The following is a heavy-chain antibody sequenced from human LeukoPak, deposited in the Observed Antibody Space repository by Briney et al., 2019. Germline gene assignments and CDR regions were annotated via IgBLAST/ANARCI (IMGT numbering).Heavy chain of an antibody. CDR1: GFTFSSYG. CDR2: ISYDGSNK. J-gene: IGHJ4*02. Sequence: GGSLRLSCAASGFTFSSYGMHWVRQAPGKGLEWVAVISYDGSNKYYADSVKGRFTISRDNSKNTLYLQMNSLRAEDTTVYYCAKGVQLWSWSDYWGQGTLVTVSS. CDR3: AKGVQLWSWSDY. V-gene: IGHV3-30*18. D-gene: IGHD5-18*01.